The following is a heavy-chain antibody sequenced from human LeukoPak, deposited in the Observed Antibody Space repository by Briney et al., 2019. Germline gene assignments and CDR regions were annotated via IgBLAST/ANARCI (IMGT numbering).Heavy chain of an antibody. CDR1: GYTFTSYG. Sequence: ASVKVSCKASGYTFTSYGISWVRQAPGQGLEWMGWISAYNGNTNYAQKLQGRVTMTTDTSTSTAYMELRSLRSDDTAMYYCARLAGSIPAPHSGDYYYYMDVWGKGTTVTVSS. V-gene: IGHV1-18*01. CDR2: ISAYNGNT. J-gene: IGHJ6*03. CDR3: ARLAGSIPAPHSGDYYYYMDV. D-gene: IGHD2-21*01.